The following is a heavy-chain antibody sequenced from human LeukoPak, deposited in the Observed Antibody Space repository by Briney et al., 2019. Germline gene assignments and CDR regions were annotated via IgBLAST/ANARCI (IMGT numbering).Heavy chain of an antibody. CDR3: ARVPIDYYDSSGYPFDY. V-gene: IGHV1-18*01. CDR1: GYTFTSYG. CDR2: ISAYNGNT. J-gene: IGHJ4*02. Sequence: ASVKVSCKASGYTFTSYGISWVRQAPGQGLEWMGWISAYNGNTNYAQKLQGRVTMTTDTSTSTVYMELRSLRSDDTAVYYCARVPIDYYDSSGYPFDYWGQGTLVTVSS. D-gene: IGHD3-22*01.